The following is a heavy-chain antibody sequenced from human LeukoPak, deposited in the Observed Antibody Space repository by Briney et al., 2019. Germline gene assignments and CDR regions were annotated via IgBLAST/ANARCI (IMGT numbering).Heavy chain of an antibody. V-gene: IGHV3-48*01. CDR2: ISTSSSTI. CDR3: ARDAGRYFDWLGY. D-gene: IGHD3-9*01. Sequence: GGSLRLSCAASGFTFSSYSMNWVRQAPGKGLEWISYISTSSSTIYYADSVKGRFTISRDNAKNSLFLQMNSLRAEDTAVYYCARDAGRYFDWLGYWGQGTLVTVSS. J-gene: IGHJ4*02. CDR1: GFTFSSYS.